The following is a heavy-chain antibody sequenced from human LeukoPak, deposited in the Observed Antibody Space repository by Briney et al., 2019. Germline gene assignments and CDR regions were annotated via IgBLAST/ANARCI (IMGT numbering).Heavy chain of an antibody. Sequence: SETLSLTCGVDGGSFSGYHWSWIRLRPGKGLEWIGDINHSGSTHYNPSLKSRVTISVDTSNNQFSLKLHSVTAADTAVYYCARGFPSSSLWFDPWGQGTLVTVSS. CDR1: GGSFSGYH. CDR2: INHSGST. D-gene: IGHD6-6*01. J-gene: IGHJ5*02. V-gene: IGHV4-34*01. CDR3: ARGFPSSSLWFDP.